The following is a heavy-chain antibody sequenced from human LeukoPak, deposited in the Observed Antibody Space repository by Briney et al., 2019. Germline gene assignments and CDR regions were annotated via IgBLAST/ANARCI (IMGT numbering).Heavy chain of an antibody. CDR1: GFTFSSYW. CDR2: IKQDGSEK. D-gene: IGHD1-26*01. Sequence: GGSLRLSCAASGFTFSSYWMSWVRQAPGKGLEWVANIKQDGSEKYYVDSVKGRFTISRDNAKNSLYLQMNSLRAEDTAVYYCAREALEWELLGFDYWGQGTLVTVSS. CDR3: AREALEWELLGFDY. V-gene: IGHV3-7*01. J-gene: IGHJ4*02.